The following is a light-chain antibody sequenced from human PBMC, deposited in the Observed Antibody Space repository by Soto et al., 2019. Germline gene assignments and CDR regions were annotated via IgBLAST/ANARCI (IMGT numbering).Light chain of an antibody. V-gene: IGKV3-20*01. Sequence: EVVLTQSPDTLSLSPGERATLSCRASQAVTGNYLAWYQQKPGQAPRLLIYGASNRATGIPDRFSGSGSGTDFTLTISRLEPEDFAVYYRQQCGPSLKYTFGQGTKLEIK. CDR1: QAVTGNY. J-gene: IGKJ2*01. CDR2: GAS. CDR3: QQCGPSLKYT.